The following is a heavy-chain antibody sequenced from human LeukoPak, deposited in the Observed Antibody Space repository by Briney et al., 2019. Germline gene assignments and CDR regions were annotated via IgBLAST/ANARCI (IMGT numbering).Heavy chain of an antibody. CDR2: TYYRFKWYN. D-gene: IGHD2-2*01. J-gene: IGHJ4*02. CDR1: GDSVSSNSAA. CDR3: ARDRGHKYQLLTNYFDY. V-gene: IGHV6-1*01. Sequence: SQTLSLTCAISGDSVSSNSAAWNWIRQSPSRGLEWLGRTYYRFKWYNDYAVSVKSRITINPDTSKNQFSLQLNSVTPEDTAVYYCARDRGHKYQLLTNYFDYWGQGTLVTVSS.